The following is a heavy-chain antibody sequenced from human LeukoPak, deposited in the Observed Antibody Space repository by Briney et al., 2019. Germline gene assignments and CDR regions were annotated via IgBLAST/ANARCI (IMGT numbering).Heavy chain of an antibody. CDR1: GFTFSSYW. CDR3: ARAVMTTVTAFDI. J-gene: IGHJ3*02. D-gene: IGHD4-17*01. Sequence: GGSLRLSCAASGFTFSSYWMSWVRQAPGKGLEWVANIKQDGSEKYYVDSVKGRFTISRDNAKNSLYLQMNSLRAEDTAVYYCARAVMTTVTAFDIWGQGTMVTVSS. V-gene: IGHV3-7*01. CDR2: IKQDGSEK.